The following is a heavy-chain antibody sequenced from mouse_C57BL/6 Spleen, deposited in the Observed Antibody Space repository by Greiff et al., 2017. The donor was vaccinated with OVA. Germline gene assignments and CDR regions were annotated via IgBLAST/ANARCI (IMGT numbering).Heavy chain of an antibody. CDR1: GFSLSTSGMG. J-gene: IGHJ4*01. CDR3: ARVYRNYAMDY. Sequence: QVTLKVCGPGILQSSQTLSLTCSFSGFSLSTSGMGVSWIRQPSGKGLEWLAHIYWDDDKRYNPSLKSRLTISKDTSRNQVFLKITSVDTADTATYYCARVYRNYAMDYWGQGTSVTVSS. V-gene: IGHV8-12*01. D-gene: IGHD2-12*01. CDR2: IYWDDDK.